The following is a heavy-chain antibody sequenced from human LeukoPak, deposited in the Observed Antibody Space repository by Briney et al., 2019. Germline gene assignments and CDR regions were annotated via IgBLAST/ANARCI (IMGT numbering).Heavy chain of an antibody. D-gene: IGHD4-23*01. V-gene: IGHV4-34*01. CDR2: INHSGST. CDR1: GGSFSGYY. J-gene: IGHJ1*01. CDR3: ARVPGAFGGNSGYFQH. Sequence: SETLSLTCAVYGGSFSGYYWSWIRQPPGKGLEWIGEINHSGSTNYNPSLKSRVTISVDTSKNQFSLKLSSVTAADTAVYYCARVPGAFGGNSGYFQHWGQGTLVTVSS.